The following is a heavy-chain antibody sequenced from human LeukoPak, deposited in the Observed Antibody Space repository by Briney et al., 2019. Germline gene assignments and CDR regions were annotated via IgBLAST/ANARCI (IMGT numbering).Heavy chain of an antibody. D-gene: IGHD3-16*02. Sequence: SVKVSCKASGGTFSSYAISWVRQAPGQGLEWMGGIIPIFGTANYAQKFQGRVTITTDESTSTAYMELSSLRSEDTAVYYCARVRKVISYYYYIDVWGKGTTVTVSS. J-gene: IGHJ6*03. CDR2: IIPIFGTA. CDR1: GGTFSSYA. CDR3: ARVRKVISYYYYIDV. V-gene: IGHV1-69*05.